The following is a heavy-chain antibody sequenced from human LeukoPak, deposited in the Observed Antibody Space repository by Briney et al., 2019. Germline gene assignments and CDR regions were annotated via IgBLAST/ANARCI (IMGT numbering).Heavy chain of an antibody. V-gene: IGHV3-NL1*01. J-gene: IGHJ4*02. D-gene: IGHD3-22*01. Sequence: HAGGSLRLSCAASGFTFSSYGMHWVRQAPGKGLEWVSVIYSGGSTYYADSVKGRFTISRDNSKNTLYLQMNSLRAEDTAVYYCAREVRGYYDSSGYDYWGQGTLVTVSS. CDR3: AREVRGYYDSSGYDY. CDR2: IYSGGST. CDR1: GFTFSSYG.